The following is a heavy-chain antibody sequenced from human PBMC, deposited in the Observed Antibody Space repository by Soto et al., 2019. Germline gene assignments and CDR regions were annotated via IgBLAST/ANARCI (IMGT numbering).Heavy chain of an antibody. Sequence: SLRLSCAASGVTFDDYAMHWVRQVPGKGLEWVSGINWNSGSIGYADSVKGRFAISGDNAKNSLHLQMNSLRAEDTAFYYCVKDESINWYSGHFRHWGQGTLVTVSS. CDR3: VKDESINWYSGHFRH. V-gene: IGHV3-9*01. CDR1: GVTFDDYA. D-gene: IGHD6-13*01. CDR2: INWNSGSI. J-gene: IGHJ1*01.